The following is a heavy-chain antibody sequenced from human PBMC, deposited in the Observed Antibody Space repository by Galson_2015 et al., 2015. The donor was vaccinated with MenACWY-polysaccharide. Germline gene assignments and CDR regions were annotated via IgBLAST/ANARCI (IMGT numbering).Heavy chain of an antibody. J-gene: IGHJ4*02. CDR1: GFTFSNYG. CDR2: MSRTATT. D-gene: IGHD2-15*01. V-gene: IGHV3-23*01. CDR3: AREGFCSGGTCYFYDY. Sequence: SLRLSCAASGFTFSNYGMAWVRQAPGKGLEWVSAMSRTATTYYSASVKGRSTISRDNSKNTLYLQMNSLRVEDTAVYYCAREGFCSGGTCYFYDYWGQGILVTVSA.